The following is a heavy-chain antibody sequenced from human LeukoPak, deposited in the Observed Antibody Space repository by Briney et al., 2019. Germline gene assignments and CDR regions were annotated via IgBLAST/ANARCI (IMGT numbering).Heavy chain of an antibody. CDR1: GGSISSYY. J-gene: IGHJ6*02. CDR3: ARDGMVPYGGNSRYYYGMDV. V-gene: IGHV4-59*01. Sequence: SETLSLTCTVSGGSISSYYWSWIRQPPGKGLEWIGYIYYSGSTNYNPSLKSRVTISVDTSKNQFSLKLSSVTAADTAVYYCARDGMVPYGGNSRYYYGMDVWGQGTTVTVSS. D-gene: IGHD4-23*01. CDR2: IYYSGST.